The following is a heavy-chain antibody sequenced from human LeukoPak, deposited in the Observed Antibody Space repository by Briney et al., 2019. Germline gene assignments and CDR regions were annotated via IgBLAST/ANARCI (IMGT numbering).Heavy chain of an antibody. V-gene: IGHV3-73*01. J-gene: IGHJ4*02. CDR1: GFTFSGSA. CDR3: WFPGENYGDSVDY. D-gene: IGHD4-17*01. Sequence: GGSLRLSCAASGFTFSGSAMHWVRQASGKGPEWVGRIRSKANNYATAYAASVKGRFTISRDDSKNTAYLQMNSLKTEDTAVYYCWFPGENYGDSVDYWGQGTLVTVSS. CDR2: IRSKANNYAT.